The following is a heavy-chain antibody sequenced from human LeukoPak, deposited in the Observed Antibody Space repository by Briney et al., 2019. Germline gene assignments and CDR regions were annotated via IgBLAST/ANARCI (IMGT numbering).Heavy chain of an antibody. V-gene: IGHV1-18*04. D-gene: IGHD3-10*01. Sequence: ASVKVSCKASGYTFTGYYMHWVRQAPGQGPEWMGWISGSNGNTNYAQKFQGRVTMTTDISTSTAYMEAWSLRSDDTAVYYCARSGRGTYYYFDWWGQGTLVTVSS. J-gene: IGHJ4*02. CDR3: ARSGRGTYYYFDW. CDR1: GYTFTGYY. CDR2: ISGSNGNT.